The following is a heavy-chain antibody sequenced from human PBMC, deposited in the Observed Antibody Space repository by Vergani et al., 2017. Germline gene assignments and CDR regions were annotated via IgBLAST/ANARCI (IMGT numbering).Heavy chain of an antibody. D-gene: IGHD3-9*01. V-gene: IGHV1-18*01. CDR1: GYTFTSYG. Sequence: QVQLVQSGAEVKKPGASVKVSCKASGYTFTSYGISWVQQAPGQGLEWMGLISAYNGNTTYAQHLQGRVTMTTDTSTSTAYKGLMRLRSDYTAVYYWARDGASLXYDILTGPGLYFDYWGQGTLVTVSS. CDR3: ARDGASLXYDILTGPGLYFDY. CDR2: ISAYNGNT. J-gene: IGHJ4*02.